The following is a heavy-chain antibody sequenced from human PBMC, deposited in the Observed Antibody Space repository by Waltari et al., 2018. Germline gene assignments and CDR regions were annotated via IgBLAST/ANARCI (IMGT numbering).Heavy chain of an antibody. CDR2: IKQDGSEK. Sequence: EVQLVESGGGLVQPGGSLRLSCAASGFTFSSYWMSWVRQAPGKGLEWVANIKQDGSEKYYADSVKGRFTISRDNSKNTLYLQMNSLRAEDTAVYYCARWGYCSGGSCYPAWGQGTLVTVSS. CDR3: ARWGYCSGGSCYPA. V-gene: IGHV3-7*03. J-gene: IGHJ5*02. CDR1: GFTFSSYW. D-gene: IGHD2-15*01.